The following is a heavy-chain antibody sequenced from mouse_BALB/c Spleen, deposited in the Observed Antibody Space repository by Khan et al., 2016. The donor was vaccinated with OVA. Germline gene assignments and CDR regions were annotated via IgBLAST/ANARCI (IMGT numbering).Heavy chain of an antibody. J-gene: IGHJ2*01. CDR3: TRAYDSYYFDY. CDR2: IYPGISDT. V-gene: IGHV1-5*01. CDR1: GYSFTSYW. D-gene: IGHD2-4*01. Sequence: VQLKESGTVLARPGASVKMSCKASGYSFTSYWMHWVKQRPGLGLEWIGAIYPGISDTRYNQKFKGTAKLTAVTSATTAYMELSSLTNEDSAVYYSTRAYDSYYFDYWGQGTLLTVSS.